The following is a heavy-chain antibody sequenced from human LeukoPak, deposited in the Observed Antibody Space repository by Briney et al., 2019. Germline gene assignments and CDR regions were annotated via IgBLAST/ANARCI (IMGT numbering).Heavy chain of an antibody. CDR2: IYSGGST. CDR3: ARGRGGRMVETYYYGMGV. V-gene: IGHV3-66*01. J-gene: IGHJ6*02. CDR1: GFTVSSNY. D-gene: IGHD4/OR15-4a*01. Sequence: GGSLRLSCAASGFTVSSNYVSWVRQAPGKGLEWVSVIYSGGSTYYADSVKGRFTISRDNSKDTLYLQMNSLRAEDTAVYYCARGRGGRMVETYYYGMGVWGQGTTVIVSS.